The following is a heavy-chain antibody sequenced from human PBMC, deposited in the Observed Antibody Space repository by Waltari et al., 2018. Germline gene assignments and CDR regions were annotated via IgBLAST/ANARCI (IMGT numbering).Heavy chain of an antibody. Sequence: QVQLQESGPGLVKPSETLSLTCTVSGGSISSYYWSWIRQPPGKGLEWIGYIYYSGSTNYNPSLKSRVTISVDTSKNQFSLKLSSVTAADTAVYYCARGGSSGYYYYGMDVWGQGTTVTVSS. D-gene: IGHD6-13*01. J-gene: IGHJ6*02. V-gene: IGHV4-59*01. CDR2: IYYSGST. CDR1: GGSISSYY. CDR3: ARGGSSGYYYYGMDV.